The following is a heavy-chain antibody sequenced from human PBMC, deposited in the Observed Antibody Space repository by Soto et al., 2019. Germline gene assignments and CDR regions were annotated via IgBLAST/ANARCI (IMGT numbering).Heavy chain of an antibody. J-gene: IGHJ5*02. V-gene: IGHV3-30-3*01. D-gene: IGHD3-10*01. CDR3: ARDIVGYYGPRSPSTHWFDP. Sequence: GGSLSLPCAASGFTFSSHAMHWVRQAPGKGLEWVAVISFDGSNKYYADSVKGRFTISRDNSKNTLYLQMNSLRAEDTAVYYCARDIVGYYGPRSPSTHWFDPRGQGTLVTV. CDR1: GFTFSSHA. CDR2: ISFDGSNK.